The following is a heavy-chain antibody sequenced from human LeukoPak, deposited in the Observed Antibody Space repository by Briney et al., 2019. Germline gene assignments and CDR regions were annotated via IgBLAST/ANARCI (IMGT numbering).Heavy chain of an antibody. J-gene: IGHJ5*02. V-gene: IGHV1-46*01. CDR1: GYTFTSYY. D-gene: IGHD5-18*01. CDR3: ARDGNTAMVHLNWFDP. CDR2: INPSGGST. Sequence: ASVKVSCKASGYTFTSYYMHWVRQAPGQGLEWMGIINPSGGSTSYAQKFQGRVTMTRDMSTSTVYMELSSLRSEDTAMYYCARDGNTAMVHLNWFDPWGQGTLVTVSS.